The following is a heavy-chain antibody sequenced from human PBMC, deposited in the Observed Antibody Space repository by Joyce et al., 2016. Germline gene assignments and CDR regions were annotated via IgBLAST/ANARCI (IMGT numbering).Heavy chain of an antibody. D-gene: IGHD3-3*01. CDR1: GFRFSDYW. V-gene: IGHV3-74*01. CDR3: ARGDFWSEFDY. Sequence: DVQLVESGGGLVQPGGSLGLSCAASGFRFSDYWMHWVRQAPGKGLVWGSRVNSNGYDIRYADSVKGRFTISRDNVKDTLYLQMNSLRAEDSALYYCARGDFWSEFDYWGQGALVTVSS. CDR2: VNSNGYDI. J-gene: IGHJ4*02.